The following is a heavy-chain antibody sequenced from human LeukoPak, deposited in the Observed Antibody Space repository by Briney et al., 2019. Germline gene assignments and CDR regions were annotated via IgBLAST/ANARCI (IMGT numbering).Heavy chain of an antibody. V-gene: IGHV1-2*02. CDR1: GYTFTGYY. CDR3: ARGSAYSSSWYEN. D-gene: IGHD6-13*01. CDR2: INPNSGGT. Sequence: ASVKVSCKASGYTFTGYYMHWVRQAPGQGLEWMGWINPNSGGTNYAQKFQGRVTMTRDTSISTAYMELSRLRSDDTAVYYCARGSAYSSSWYENWGRGTLVTVSS. J-gene: IGHJ4*02.